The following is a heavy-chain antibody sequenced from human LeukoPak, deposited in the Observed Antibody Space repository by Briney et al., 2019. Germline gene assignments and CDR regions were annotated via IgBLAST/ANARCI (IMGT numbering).Heavy chain of an antibody. V-gene: IGHV4-34*01. CDR3: ARGGYYYDSSGLGY. Sequence: SETLSLTCAVYGGSFSGYYWSWIRQPPGKGPEWIGEINHSGSTNYNPSLKSRVTISVDTSKNQFSLKLSSVTAADTAVYYCARGGYYYDSSGLGYWGQGTLVTVSS. D-gene: IGHD3-22*01. CDR2: INHSGST. CDR1: GGSFSGYY. J-gene: IGHJ4*02.